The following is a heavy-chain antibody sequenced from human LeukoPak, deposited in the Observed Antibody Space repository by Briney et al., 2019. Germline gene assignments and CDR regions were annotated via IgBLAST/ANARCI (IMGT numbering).Heavy chain of an antibody. J-gene: IGHJ4*02. CDR1: GFTFSDFW. CDR2: IKGDGSST. V-gene: IGHV3-74*01. CDR3: VREGLECSGSSCQRAAFDY. Sequence: GGSLRLSCAGSGFTFSDFWMTWVRQTPGKGLVWVARIKGDGSSTRHADSMKGRFTISRDNAKNTLYLQMNSLRDEDTAVYYCVREGLECSGSSCQRAAFDYWGQGTLVTVSS. D-gene: IGHD2-2*01.